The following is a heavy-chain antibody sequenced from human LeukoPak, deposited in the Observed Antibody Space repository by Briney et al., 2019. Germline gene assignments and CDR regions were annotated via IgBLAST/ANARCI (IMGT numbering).Heavy chain of an antibody. CDR2: ISYDGSNK. Sequence: GGSLRLSCAASGFTFSSYGMHWVRQAPGKGLEWVAVISYDGSNKYYADSVKGRFTISRDNSKNTLYLQMTSLRTEDTAVYYCARESYTGKEMYYYYSMDVWGQGTTVTVAS. CDR1: GFTFSSYG. V-gene: IGHV3-30*03. CDR3: ARESYTGKEMYYYYSMDV. J-gene: IGHJ6*02. D-gene: IGHD2-8*02.